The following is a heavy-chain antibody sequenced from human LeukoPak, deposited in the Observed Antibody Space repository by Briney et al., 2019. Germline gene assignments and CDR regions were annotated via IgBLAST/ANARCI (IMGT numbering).Heavy chain of an antibody. J-gene: IGHJ4*02. CDR3: SRDSHGDDVFDY. D-gene: IGHD3-3*01. CDR2: IRRRSYSGTP. V-gene: IGHV3-49*04. Sequence: GGSLTLSCKVSGFTFRDFAMTWVRQAPGKGLEWVGFIRRRSYSGTPGYAASVRGRFTISIDDSKNIAFLQMNNLKTEDTAIYYCSRDSHGDDVFDYWGQGAVVTVSS. CDR1: GFTFRDFA.